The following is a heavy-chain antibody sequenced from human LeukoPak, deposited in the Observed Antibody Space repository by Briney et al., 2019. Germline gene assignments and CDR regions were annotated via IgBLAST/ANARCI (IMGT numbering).Heavy chain of an antibody. CDR1: GFTFSNYA. CDR2: ISFDGSKK. Sequence: GGSLRLSCEASGFTFSNYAMHWVRQAPGKGLEWVAIISFDGSKKYYADSVKGRFTISRDNSKNTLYLQMNSLRPEDAAVYYCAREESSEYTSSCFDYWGQGTLVTVSS. CDR3: AREESSEYTSSCFDY. D-gene: IGHD6-13*01. J-gene: IGHJ4*02. V-gene: IGHV3-30*04.